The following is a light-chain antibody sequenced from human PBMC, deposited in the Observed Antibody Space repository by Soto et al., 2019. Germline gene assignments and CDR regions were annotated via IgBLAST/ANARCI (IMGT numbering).Light chain of an antibody. J-gene: IGLJ1*01. V-gene: IGLV2-23*02. CDR3: CSYAGSSTPFV. Sequence: QSVLTQPASVSGSPGQSITISCTGTSSDVGSYNLVSWYQQHPGKAPKLMIYEVSKRPSGVSNRCSGSKSGHTASLTISGLQAEDEADYYCCSYAGSSTPFVFGTGTKVTVL. CDR1: SSDVGSYNL. CDR2: EVS.